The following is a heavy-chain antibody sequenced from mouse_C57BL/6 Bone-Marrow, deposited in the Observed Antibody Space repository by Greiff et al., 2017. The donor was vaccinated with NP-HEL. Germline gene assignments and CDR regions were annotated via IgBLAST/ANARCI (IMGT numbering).Heavy chain of an antibody. D-gene: IGHD2-4*01. CDR3: ARPDYPFAY. Sequence: EVQRVESGGDLVKPGGSLKLSCAASGFTFSSYGMSWVRQTPDKRLEWVATISSGGSYTYYPDSVKGRFTISRDNAKNTLYLQMSSLKSEDTAMYYCARPDYPFAYWGQGTLVTVSA. CDR2: ISSGGSYT. J-gene: IGHJ3*01. CDR1: GFTFSSYG. V-gene: IGHV5-6*01.